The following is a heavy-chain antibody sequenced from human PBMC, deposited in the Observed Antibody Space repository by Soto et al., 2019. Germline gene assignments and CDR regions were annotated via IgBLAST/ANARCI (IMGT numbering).Heavy chain of an antibody. Sequence: GGSLRLSCAASGFTFSSYGMHWVRQAPGKGLEWVAVIWYDGSNKYYADSVKGRFTISRDDSKNTLYLQMNSLRAEDTAVYYCAREPLDSMDVYYFDYWGQGTLVTVSS. CDR3: AREPLDSMDVYYFDY. J-gene: IGHJ4*02. CDR1: GFTFSSYG. V-gene: IGHV3-33*01. CDR2: IWYDGSNK. D-gene: IGHD3-10*01.